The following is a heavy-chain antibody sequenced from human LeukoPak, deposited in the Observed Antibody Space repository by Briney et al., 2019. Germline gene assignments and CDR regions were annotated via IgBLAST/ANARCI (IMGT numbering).Heavy chain of an antibody. CDR3: ARDSDYGDWSPEVPGSHDAFDI. CDR1: GFTFSSYA. V-gene: IGHV3-30*04. D-gene: IGHD4-17*01. CDR2: ISYDGSNK. J-gene: IGHJ3*02. Sequence: GGSLRLSCAASGFTFSSYAMHWVRQAPGKGLEWVAVISYDGSNKYYADSVKGRFTISRDNSKNTLYLQMNSLRAEDTAVYYCARDSDYGDWSPEVPGSHDAFDIWGQGTMVTVSS.